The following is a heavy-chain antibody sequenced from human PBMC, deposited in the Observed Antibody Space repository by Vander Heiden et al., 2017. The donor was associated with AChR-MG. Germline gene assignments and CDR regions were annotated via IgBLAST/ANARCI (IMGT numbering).Heavy chain of an antibody. V-gene: IGHV1-18*01. CDR2: ISAYNGNT. CDR1: GYTFTSYG. Sequence: QVQLVQSGAEVKKPGASVKVSCKASGYTFTSYGISWVRQAPGQGLEWMGWISAYNGNTNYAQKLQGRVTMTTDTSTSTAYMELRSLRSDDTAVYYCARDRSLSGDCSSTSCYGMDVWGQGTTVTVSS. D-gene: IGHD2-2*01. CDR3: ARDRSLSGDCSSTSCYGMDV. J-gene: IGHJ6*02.